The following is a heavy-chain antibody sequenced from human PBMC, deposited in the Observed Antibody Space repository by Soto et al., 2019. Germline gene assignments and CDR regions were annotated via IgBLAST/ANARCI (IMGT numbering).Heavy chain of an antibody. CDR1: GGNFSGYY. CDR3: ARGGYYGSGSYYGRNYYYGMDV. J-gene: IGHJ6*02. CDR2: INHSGST. V-gene: IGHV4-34*01. D-gene: IGHD3-10*01. Sequence: SETLSLTCAVYGGNFSGYYWSWIRQPPGKGLEWIGEINHSGSTNYNPSLKSRVTISVDTSKNQFSLKLSSVTAADTAVYYCARGGYYGSGSYYGRNYYYGMDVWGQGTTVTVSS.